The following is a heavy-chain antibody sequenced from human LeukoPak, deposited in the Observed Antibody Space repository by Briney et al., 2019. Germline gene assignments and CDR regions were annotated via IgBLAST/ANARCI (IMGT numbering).Heavy chain of an antibody. J-gene: IGHJ3*02. V-gene: IGHV3-33*01. CDR2: IWYDGSNK. CDR3: ARSYYYGSGSYFPFDI. CDR1: GLTFSRHG. Sequence: GRSLRLSCAASGLTFSRHGMHWVRQAPGKGLVWVAVIWYDGSNKYYADSVKGRFSISRDNSKNTLYLQMNSLRAEDTAVYYCARSYYYGSGSYFPFDIWGQGTMVTVSS. D-gene: IGHD3-10*01.